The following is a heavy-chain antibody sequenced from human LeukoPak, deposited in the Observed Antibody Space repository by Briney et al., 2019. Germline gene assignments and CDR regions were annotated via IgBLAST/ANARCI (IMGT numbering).Heavy chain of an antibody. Sequence: SETLSLTCTVSGVSISSGDYYWSWIRQPPGKGLEWIGYIYYSGSTYYNPSLKSRVTISVDTSKKQFSLKLSSVTAADTAVYYCARDALDDFWSGPTGGMDVWGQGTTVTVSS. CDR1: GVSISSGDYY. J-gene: IGHJ6*02. D-gene: IGHD3-3*01. CDR3: ARDALDDFWSGPTGGMDV. V-gene: IGHV4-30-4*01. CDR2: IYYSGST.